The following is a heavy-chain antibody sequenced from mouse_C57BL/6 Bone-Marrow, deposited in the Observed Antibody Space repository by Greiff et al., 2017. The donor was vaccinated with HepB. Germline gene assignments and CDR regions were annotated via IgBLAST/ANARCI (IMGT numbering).Heavy chain of an antibody. CDR1: GYTFTNYW. CDR2: IYPGGGYT. J-gene: IGHJ3*01. D-gene: IGHD1-1*01. CDR3: ARVDYYGSSSFAY. V-gene: IGHV1-63*01. Sequence: VQLQQSGAELVRPGTSVKMSCKASGYTFTNYWIGWAKQRPGHGLEWIGDIYPGGGYTNYNEKFKGKATLTADKSSSTAYMQFSSLTSEDSAIYYCARVDYYGSSSFAYWGQGTLVTVSA.